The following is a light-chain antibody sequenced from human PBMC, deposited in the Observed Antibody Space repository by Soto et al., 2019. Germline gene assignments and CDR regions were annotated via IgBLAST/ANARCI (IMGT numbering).Light chain of an antibody. J-gene: IGLJ1*01. Sequence: QSALTQPASVSGSPGQSITISCTGTNSDVGGYNYVSWYQQHPGKAPKLMIYEVNKRPSGVPDRFSGSKSGNTASLTVSGLQAEDEGDYYCSSYAGSNNYVFGTGTKVTVL. V-gene: IGLV2-8*01. CDR1: NSDVGGYNY. CDR2: EVN. CDR3: SSYAGSNNYV.